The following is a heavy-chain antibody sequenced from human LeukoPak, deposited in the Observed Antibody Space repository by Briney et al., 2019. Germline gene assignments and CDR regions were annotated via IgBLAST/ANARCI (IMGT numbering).Heavy chain of an antibody. Sequence: PSETLSLTCTVSGGSVSSGSYYWSWIRQPPGKGLEWIGYIYYSGSTNYNPSLKSRVTISVDTSKNQFSLKLSSVTAADTAVYYCASIGREGGNSGKYFDYWGQGTLVTVSS. J-gene: IGHJ4*02. CDR2: IYYSGST. CDR1: GGSVSSGSYY. CDR3: ASIGREGGNSGKYFDY. V-gene: IGHV4-61*01. D-gene: IGHD4-23*01.